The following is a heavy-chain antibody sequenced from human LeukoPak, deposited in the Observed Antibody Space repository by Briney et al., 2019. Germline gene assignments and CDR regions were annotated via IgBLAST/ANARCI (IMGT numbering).Heavy chain of an antibody. CDR1: GFTFSSYW. V-gene: IGHV3-74*01. CDR3: AKVSLTYSSSWVLYFDY. D-gene: IGHD6-13*01. CDR2: INSDGSST. Sequence: GGSLRLSCAASGFTFSSYWMHWVRQAPGKGLVWVSRINSDGSSTSYADSVKGRFTISRDNAKNTLYLQMNSLRAEDTAVYYCAKVSLTYSSSWVLYFDYWGQGTLVTVSS. J-gene: IGHJ4*02.